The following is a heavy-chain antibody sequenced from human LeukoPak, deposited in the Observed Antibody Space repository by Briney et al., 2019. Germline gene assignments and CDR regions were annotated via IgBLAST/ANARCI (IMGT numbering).Heavy chain of an antibody. V-gene: IGHV3-7*03. CDR2: INRDGSQK. CDR3: AKDQNYYDSSGRLGY. CDR1: GFSLSAYW. D-gene: IGHD3-22*01. Sequence: GGSLRLSCAASGFSLSAYWMTWVRQAPGKGLEWVANINRDGSQKNHVDSVKGRFTISRDNSKNTLYLQMNSLRAEDTAVYYCAKDQNYYDSSGRLGYWGQGTLVTVSS. J-gene: IGHJ4*02.